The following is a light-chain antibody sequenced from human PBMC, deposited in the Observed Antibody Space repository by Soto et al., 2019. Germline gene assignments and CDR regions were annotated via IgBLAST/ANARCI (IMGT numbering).Light chain of an antibody. CDR2: DAS. CDR1: QSVSSRY. Sequence: DIVLTQSPATLCLSPGERATLSSGASQSVSSRYIAWYQQKPGLAPRFLIYDASSRGTGIPNRFSGSGSGTDFALTISRVEPEDVGVYYCQQYRNSPFTFGQGPKLEI. CDR3: QQYRNSPFT. V-gene: IGKV3D-20*01. J-gene: IGKJ2*01.